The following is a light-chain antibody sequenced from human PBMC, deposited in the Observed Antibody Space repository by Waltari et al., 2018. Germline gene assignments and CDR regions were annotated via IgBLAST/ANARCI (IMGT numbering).Light chain of an antibody. CDR2: RAP. CDR1: QSAKTS. CDR3: QQYNIWPWT. Sequence: EVVMTQSPATLSVSPGERVSLSCSASQSAKTSLAWYQQTPGQAPRLLIYRAPTRAAGVPDRFSGSGSGTEFTLTISSLQSEDSAIYYCQQYNIWPWTFGPGTNVDIK. V-gene: IGKV3D-15*01. J-gene: IGKJ1*01.